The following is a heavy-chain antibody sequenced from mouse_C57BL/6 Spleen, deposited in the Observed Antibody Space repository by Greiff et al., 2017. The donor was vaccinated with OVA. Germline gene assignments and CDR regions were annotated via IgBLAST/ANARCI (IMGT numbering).Heavy chain of an antibody. D-gene: IGHD1-1*01. V-gene: IGHV5-17*01. J-gene: IGHJ1*03. CDR2: ISSGSSTI. CDR1: GFTFSDYG. Sequence: EVKLVESGGGLVKPGGSLKLSCAASGFTFSDYGMHWVRQAPEKGLEWVAYISSGSSTIYYADTVKGRFTISRDNAKNTLFLQMTSLRSEDTAMYYGAGPLYGSSYVWYFDVWGTGTTVTVSS. CDR3: AGPLYGSSYVWYFDV.